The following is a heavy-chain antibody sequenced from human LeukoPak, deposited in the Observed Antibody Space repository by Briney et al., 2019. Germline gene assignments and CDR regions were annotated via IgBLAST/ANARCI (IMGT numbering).Heavy chain of an antibody. Sequence: PGGSLRLSCAASGLTFSSYWMSWVRQAPGKGLEWVANIKQDGSEKYYVDSVKGRFAISRDNAKNSLYLQMNSLRAEDTAVYYCARDWDYWGQGTLVTVSS. CDR1: GLTFSSYW. CDR2: IKQDGSEK. J-gene: IGHJ4*02. V-gene: IGHV3-7*05. CDR3: ARDWDY.